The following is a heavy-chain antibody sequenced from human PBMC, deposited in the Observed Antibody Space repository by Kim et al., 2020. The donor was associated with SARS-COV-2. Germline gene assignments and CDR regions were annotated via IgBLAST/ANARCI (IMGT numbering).Heavy chain of an antibody. J-gene: IGHJ4*02. CDR3: ARGRLATIFGVVTQFDY. Sequence: SETLSLTCTVSGGSISSYYWSWIQQPPGKGLEWIGYIYYSGSTNYNPSLKSRVTISVDTSKNQFSLKLSSVTAADTAVYYCARGRLATIFGVVTQFDYWGQGTLVTVSS. CDR2: IYYSGST. D-gene: IGHD3-3*01. V-gene: IGHV4-59*01. CDR1: GGSISSYY.